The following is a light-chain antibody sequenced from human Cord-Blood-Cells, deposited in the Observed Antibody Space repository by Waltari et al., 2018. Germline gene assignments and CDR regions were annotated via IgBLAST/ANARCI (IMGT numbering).Light chain of an antibody. CDR1: SGINVGTYR. Sequence: QAVLTQPSSLSASPGASASLTCTLRSGINVGTYRIYWYQQKPGSPPQYLLRYKSDSDKQQGSGVPSRFSGSKDASASAWILLISGLHSEDEADYYCMIWHSSAWVFGGGTKLTVL. CDR2: YKSDSDK. V-gene: IGLV5-45*02. CDR3: MIWHSSAWV. J-gene: IGLJ3*02.